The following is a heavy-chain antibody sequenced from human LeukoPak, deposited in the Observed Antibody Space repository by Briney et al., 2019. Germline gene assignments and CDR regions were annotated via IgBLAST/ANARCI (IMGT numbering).Heavy chain of an antibody. V-gene: IGHV3-7*01. CDR3: ARSWTGAFDI. CDR2: MSQDGMEE. Sequence: GGSLRLSCAASRFTFSSYWMSWVRQGPGKGLEWVANMSQDGMEEYSVESVKGRFTISRDNAKKSLYLRMSSVRAEGTAVCYCARSWTGAFDIWGQGTMVTVSS. J-gene: IGHJ3*02. CDR1: RFTFSSYW. D-gene: IGHD1-1*01.